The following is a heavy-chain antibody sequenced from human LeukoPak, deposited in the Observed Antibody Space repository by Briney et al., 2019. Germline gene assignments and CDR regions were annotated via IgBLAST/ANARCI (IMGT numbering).Heavy chain of an antibody. D-gene: IGHD6-13*01. J-gene: IGHJ4*02. V-gene: IGHV3-74*01. CDR2: INSDGSST. CDR1: GFTFSSYW. Sequence: PGGSLRLSCAVSGFTFSSYWMHWVRHAPGKGLVWVSRINSDGSSTSYADSVKGRFTISRDNAKNTLYLQMNSLRTEDTAVYYCARAGGSSSWLQIDYYSDYWGQGTLVTVSS. CDR3: ARAGGSSSWLQIDYYSDY.